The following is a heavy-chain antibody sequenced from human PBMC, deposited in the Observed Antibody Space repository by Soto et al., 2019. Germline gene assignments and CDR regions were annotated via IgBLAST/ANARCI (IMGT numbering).Heavy chain of an antibody. D-gene: IGHD3-9*01. CDR3: ARVLSESWYFDL. J-gene: IGHJ2*01. Sequence: QVQLQESGPGLVKPSETLSLTCTVSGGSISSYYWSWIRQPPGKGLEWIGYIYYSGSTNYNPSLKRRVTISVDTSKNQFSRKLSSVTAADTAVYYCARVLSESWYFDLWGRGTLVTVSS. CDR2: IYYSGST. V-gene: IGHV4-59*01. CDR1: GGSISSYY.